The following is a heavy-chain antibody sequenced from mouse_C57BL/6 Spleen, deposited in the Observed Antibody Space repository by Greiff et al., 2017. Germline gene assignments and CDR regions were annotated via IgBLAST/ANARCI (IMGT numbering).Heavy chain of an antibody. CDR1: GFTFSSYT. Sequence: EVMLVESGGGLVKPGGSLKLSCAASGFTFSSYTMSWVRQTPEKRLEWVATISGGGGNTYYPDSVKGRFTISRDNAKNTLYLQMSSLRSEDTALYYCARQPSGRFDYWGQGTTLTVSS. D-gene: IGHD3-1*01. J-gene: IGHJ2*01. V-gene: IGHV5-9*01. CDR3: ARQPSGRFDY. CDR2: ISGGGGNT.